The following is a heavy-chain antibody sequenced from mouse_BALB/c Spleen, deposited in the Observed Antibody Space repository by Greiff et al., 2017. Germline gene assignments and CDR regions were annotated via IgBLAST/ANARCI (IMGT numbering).Heavy chain of an antibody. Sequence: EVQLVESGTVLARPGASVKMSCKASGYSFTSYWMHWVKQRPGQGLEWIGAIYPGNSDTSYNQKFKGKAKLTAVTSASTAYMELSSLTNEDSAVYYCTRSGDYDVLYAMDYWGQGTSVTVSS. J-gene: IGHJ4*01. CDR1: GYSFTSYW. CDR2: IYPGNSDT. D-gene: IGHD2-4*01. V-gene: IGHV1-5*01. CDR3: TRSGDYDVLYAMDY.